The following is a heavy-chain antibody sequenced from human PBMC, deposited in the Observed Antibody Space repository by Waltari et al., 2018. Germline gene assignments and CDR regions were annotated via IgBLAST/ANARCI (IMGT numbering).Heavy chain of an antibody. CDR2: INGYGTST. CDR3: ATGDSHAFDM. V-gene: IGHV3-74*01. J-gene: IGHJ3*02. Sequence: VPETPGKGLVWVSRINGYGTSTTYAESVKGGFTTARDNARNTLHRQMNSLRVEETAVYYCATGDSHAFDMWGQGTLVIVSS. D-gene: IGHD4-17*01.